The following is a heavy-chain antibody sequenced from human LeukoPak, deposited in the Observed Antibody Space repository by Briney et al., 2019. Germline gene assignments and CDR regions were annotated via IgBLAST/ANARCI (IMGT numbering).Heavy chain of an antibody. J-gene: IGHJ4*02. CDR2: ITASGGST. CDR1: GFTFNNYA. CDR3: ARDYPTSGIVTIFDC. D-gene: IGHD1-1*01. Sequence: GGSLRLSCASSGFTFNNYAMTWVRQAPGKGLEWVSSITASGGSTYCADSVKGRFTISRDNSKNTLYLQMSSLRAEDTAVCYCARDYPTSGIVTIFDCWGQGTLVTVSS. V-gene: IGHV3-23*01.